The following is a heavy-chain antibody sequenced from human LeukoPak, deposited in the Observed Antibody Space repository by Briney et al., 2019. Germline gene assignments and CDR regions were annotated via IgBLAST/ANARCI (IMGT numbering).Heavy chain of an antibody. J-gene: IGHJ1*01. CDR1: GFTFINTY. CDR2: IKSNADGGTI. D-gene: IGHD6-19*01. V-gene: IGHV3-15*01. CDR3: ASGWHLEYFQH. Sequence: PGGSLRLSCAASGFTFINTYMSWVRQAPGKGLEWVGRIKSNADGGTIDYGAPVQGRFTISRDDSKNTLYLQMNSLKTEDTAVYYCASGWHLEYFQHWGQGTLVTVSS.